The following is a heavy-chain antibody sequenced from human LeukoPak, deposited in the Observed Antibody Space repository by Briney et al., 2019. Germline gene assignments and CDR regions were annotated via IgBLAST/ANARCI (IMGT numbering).Heavy chain of an antibody. Sequence: SETLSLPCAVYGGSFSGYYWSWIRQPPGKGLEWIGEINHSGSTNYNPSLKSRVTISVDTSKNQFSLKLSSVTAADTAVYYCARAQLDYYHYMDVWGKGTTVTVSS. CDR1: GGSFSGYY. D-gene: IGHD1-1*01. CDR2: INHSGST. J-gene: IGHJ6*03. V-gene: IGHV4-34*01. CDR3: ARAQLDYYHYMDV.